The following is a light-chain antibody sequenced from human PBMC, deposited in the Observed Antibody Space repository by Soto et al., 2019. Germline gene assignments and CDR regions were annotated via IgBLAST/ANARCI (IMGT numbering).Light chain of an antibody. CDR1: SSDVGGYNY. CDR2: DVS. Sequence: QSALTQPASVSGSLGQSITISCTGTSSDVGGYNYVSWYQQHPGKAPKLMIYDVSNRPSGVSNRFSGSKSGNTASLTISGLQAEDEADYYCSSYTSSSTGVFGGGTKVTVL. CDR3: SSYTSSSTGV. V-gene: IGLV2-14*01. J-gene: IGLJ2*01.